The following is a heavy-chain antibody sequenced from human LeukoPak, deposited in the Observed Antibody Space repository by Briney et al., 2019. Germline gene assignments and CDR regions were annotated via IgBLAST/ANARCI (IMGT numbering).Heavy chain of an antibody. V-gene: IGHV3-23*01. CDR3: ARNHFNQNVFDV. J-gene: IGHJ3*01. Sequence: GGSLRLSCAASGFTFSSYAMSWVRQAPGKGPEWVSVISGSGGSTYYADSVKGRFTISRDNSKNTLYLQMDSLRADDTAMYYCARNHFNQNVFDVWGQGTMVTVSS. CDR2: ISGSGGST. D-gene: IGHD1-14*01. CDR1: GFTFSSYA.